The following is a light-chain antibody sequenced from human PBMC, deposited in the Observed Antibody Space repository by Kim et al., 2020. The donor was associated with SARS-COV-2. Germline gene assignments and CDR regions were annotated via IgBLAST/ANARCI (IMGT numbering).Light chain of an antibody. CDR2: GAS. CDR1: QSVSSSY. CDR3: QQYGSSSYT. V-gene: IGKV3-20*01. J-gene: IGKJ2*01. Sequence: EIVLTQSPGTLSLSPGERATLSCRASQSVSSSYLAWYQQKPGQAPRLLIYGASSRATGIPDRFSGSGSGTDFTLTISRLEPEDFAVYYCQQYGSSSYTFGQVTMQEI.